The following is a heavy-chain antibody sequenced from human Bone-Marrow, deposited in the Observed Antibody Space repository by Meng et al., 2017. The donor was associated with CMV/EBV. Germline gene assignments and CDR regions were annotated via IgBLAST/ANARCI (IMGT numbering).Heavy chain of an antibody. CDR3: ARSGDPVFQMVAYGDYVGY. V-gene: IGHV1-18*01. D-gene: IGHD4-17*01. Sequence: FTSDGISWVRQAPGQGIEWMGWISAYNGNTNYAQKLQGRVTMTTDTSTSTAYMELRSLRSDDTAVYYCARSGDPVFQMVAYGDYVGYWGQGTLVTVSS. J-gene: IGHJ4*02. CDR2: ISAYNGNT. CDR1: FTSDG.